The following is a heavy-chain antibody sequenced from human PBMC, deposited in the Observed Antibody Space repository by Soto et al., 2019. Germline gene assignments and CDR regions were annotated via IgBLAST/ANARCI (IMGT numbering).Heavy chain of an antibody. J-gene: IGHJ5*02. CDR1: GYTFTSYY. CDR3: ARAGGRLRLASSFFRHLSWFDP. CDR2: INPSGGST. V-gene: IGHV1-46*01. Sequence: GASVKVSCKASGYTFTSYYMHWVRQAPGQGLEWMGIINPSGGSTSYAQKFQGRVTMTRGTSTSTVYMELSSLRSEDTAVYYCARAGGRLRLASSFFRHLSWFDPWGQGTLVTVSS. D-gene: IGHD5-12*01.